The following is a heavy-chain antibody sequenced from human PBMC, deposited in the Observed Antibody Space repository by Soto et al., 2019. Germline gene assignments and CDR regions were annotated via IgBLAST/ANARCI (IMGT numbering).Heavy chain of an antibody. CDR1: RFTFITYW. Sequence: GGSLRLSCAASRFTFITYWMSWVRQAPGKGLEWVANIKHDGSENYYVDSVKGRFTISRDNSKNTLYLQMNSLRAEDTAVYYCAKDRWMGIAVAGNWFDPWGQGTLVTVSS. D-gene: IGHD6-19*01. CDR3: AKDRWMGIAVAGNWFDP. J-gene: IGHJ5*02. CDR2: IKHDGSEN. V-gene: IGHV3-7*01.